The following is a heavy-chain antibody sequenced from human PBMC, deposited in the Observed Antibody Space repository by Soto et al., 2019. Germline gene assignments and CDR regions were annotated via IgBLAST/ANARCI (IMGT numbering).Heavy chain of an antibody. J-gene: IGHJ4*02. V-gene: IGHV3-23*01. D-gene: IGHD1-7*01. Sequence: EVQLLESGGGLVQPGGSLRLSCAASGFTFSSYGMTWVRQAPGKGLEWDAFSSATGAGTYYSDSVKGRFTISRDNSKNMLYLQMTSLRADDTAVYYCAKDRRAGGNYGLYSDFWCQGALVIVSS. CDR3: AKDRRAGGNYGLYSDF. CDR1: GFTFSSYG. CDR2: SSATGAGT.